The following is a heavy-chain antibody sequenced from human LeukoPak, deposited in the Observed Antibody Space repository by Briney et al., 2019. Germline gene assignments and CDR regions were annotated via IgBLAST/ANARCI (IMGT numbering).Heavy chain of an antibody. CDR1: GFSVSTSR. D-gene: IGHD4-11*01. V-gene: IGHV3-53*01. J-gene: IGHJ4*02. CDR2: IYDGGTT. CDR3: ARGGAVSKAASAPDY. Sequence: GGSLRLSCEVSGFSVSTSRVSWVRQAPGKGLEWVSVIYDGGTTQYADSLKGRFTISRDNSKNTLYFQMNSLRAEDTAVYYCARGGAVSKAASAPDYWGQGTLVTVSS.